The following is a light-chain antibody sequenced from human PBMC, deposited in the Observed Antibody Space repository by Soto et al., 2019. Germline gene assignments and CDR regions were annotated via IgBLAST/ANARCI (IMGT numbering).Light chain of an antibody. J-gene: IGKJ1*01. CDR2: GAS. Sequence: EVVLTHSPSTLSLSPGESATLDCTASQSVSSYLAWYQQKPGRAPRLLIFGASTRATGVPARFSGSGSGTEFTLTIGSLQSEDFAVYYCQQYHNWPGTFGQGTKVDIK. CDR1: QSVSSY. CDR3: QQYHNWPGT. V-gene: IGKV3-15*01.